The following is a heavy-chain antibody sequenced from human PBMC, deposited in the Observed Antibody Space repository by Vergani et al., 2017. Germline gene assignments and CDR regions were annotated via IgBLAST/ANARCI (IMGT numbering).Heavy chain of an antibody. V-gene: IGHV3-7*03. Sequence: EVQLVESGGGLVQPGGSLRLSCAASGFTFSSYWMSWVRQAPGKGLEWVASINQDGSQKYYVDSVKGRFTISRDNAKNSLYMQMNSLRAEDTAVYYCASHSGTGXFDPWGQGTLVTVSS. CDR1: GFTFSSYW. D-gene: IGHD1-26*01. J-gene: IGHJ5*02. CDR2: INQDGSQK. CDR3: ASHSGTGXFDP.